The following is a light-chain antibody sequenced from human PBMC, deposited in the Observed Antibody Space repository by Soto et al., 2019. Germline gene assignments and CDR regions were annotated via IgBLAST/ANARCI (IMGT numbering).Light chain of an antibody. Sequence: DVQMTQSPSTLSASVGDRVTITCRASQHISGWLAWYQQKPGTAPELLIYKTSNLQTGVPSRFSGSAFGTEFTLTISSLQPDDSATYYCQQYNSLFWTFGQGTRVQIK. CDR1: QHISGW. J-gene: IGKJ1*01. CDR3: QQYNSLFWT. CDR2: KTS. V-gene: IGKV1-5*03.